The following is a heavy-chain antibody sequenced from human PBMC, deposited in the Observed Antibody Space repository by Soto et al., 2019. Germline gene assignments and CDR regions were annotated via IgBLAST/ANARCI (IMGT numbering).Heavy chain of an antibody. CDR1: GFTFSNAW. D-gene: IGHD2-15*01. CDR3: AKDLFGGVGYCSGGSCYGGFDDY. V-gene: IGHV3-23*01. J-gene: IGHJ4*02. Sequence: GGSLRLSCAASGFTFSNAWMNWVRQAPGKGLEWVSAFFVFCGSTYYAVSVKGGFTISRDNSKNTLFLKMNSLRAEDTAVYYCAKDLFGGVGYCSGGSCYGGFDDYWGQGTLVTVSS. CDR2: FFVFCGST.